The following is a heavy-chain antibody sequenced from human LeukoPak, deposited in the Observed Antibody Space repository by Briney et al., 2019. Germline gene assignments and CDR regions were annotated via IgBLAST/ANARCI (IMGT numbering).Heavy chain of an antibody. D-gene: IGHD3-3*01. CDR3: ARQGRDTIFGNNSGAFDI. CDR2: IYPGDSDT. CDR1: GYSFTSYW. Sequence: GESLKISCKGSGYSFTSYWIGWVRQMPGKGLEWMGIIYPGDSDTRYSPSFQGQVTISADKSISTAYLQWSSLKASDTAMYYCARQGRDTIFGNNSGAFDIWGQGTMVTVSS. V-gene: IGHV5-51*01. J-gene: IGHJ3*02.